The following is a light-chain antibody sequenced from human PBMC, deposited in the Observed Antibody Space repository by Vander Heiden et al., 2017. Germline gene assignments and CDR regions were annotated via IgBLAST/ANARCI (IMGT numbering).Light chain of an antibody. CDR3: QQYGTSPPYT. Sequence: EIVLTQSPGTLSLSPGERATLSCRASQSVTSSYLAWYQQRPGQAPRLLIYHASTRATGIPDRFSGGGSGTDFTLTISRLEPEDFAVYYCQQYGTSPPYTFGQGTKLEIK. V-gene: IGKV3-20*01. CDR2: HAS. CDR1: QSVTSSY. J-gene: IGKJ2*01.